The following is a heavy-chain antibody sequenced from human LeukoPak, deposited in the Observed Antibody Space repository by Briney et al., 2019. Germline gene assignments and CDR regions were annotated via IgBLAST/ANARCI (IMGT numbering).Heavy chain of an antibody. CDR1: GGSFSGYY. CDR2: INHSGST. V-gene: IGHV4-34*01. J-gene: IGHJ3*02. CDR3: ARVWGVTDFYDNRGAFDI. D-gene: IGHD3-22*01. Sequence: PSETLSLTCAVYGGSFSGYYWSWIRQPPGKGLEWIGEINHSGSTNYNPSLKSRVTISVDTSKNQFSLKLSSVTAADTAVYYCARVWGVTDFYDNRGAFDIWGQGTMVTVSS.